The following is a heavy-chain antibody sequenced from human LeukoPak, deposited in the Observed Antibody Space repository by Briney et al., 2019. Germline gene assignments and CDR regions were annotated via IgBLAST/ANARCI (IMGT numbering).Heavy chain of an antibody. CDR2: FYYSGST. V-gene: IGHV4-39*07. CDR1: GGSISSSSYY. J-gene: IGHJ5*02. Sequence: SETLSLTCTVSGGSISSSSYYWGWIRQPPGKGLEWIGSFYYSGSTYYNPSLKSRVTISVDTSKNQLSLRLSSVTAADTAVYYCAREPGFDSSGYLNWFDPWGQGTLVTVSS. D-gene: IGHD3-22*01. CDR3: AREPGFDSSGYLNWFDP.